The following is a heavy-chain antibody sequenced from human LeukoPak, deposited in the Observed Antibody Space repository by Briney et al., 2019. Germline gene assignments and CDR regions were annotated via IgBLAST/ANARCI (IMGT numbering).Heavy chain of an antibody. CDR1: GFTFSSYC. V-gene: IGHV3-74*01. Sequence: GGSLRLSCAASGFTFSSYCMNWVRQAPGKGLVWVSRINSSGNYTTYADSVKGRFTISRDNAKNTLSLQMNSLRAEDTAVYYCAREYSSGWTSDYWGQGTLVTVSS. J-gene: IGHJ4*02. D-gene: IGHD6-19*01. CDR3: AREYSSGWTSDY. CDR2: INSSGNYT.